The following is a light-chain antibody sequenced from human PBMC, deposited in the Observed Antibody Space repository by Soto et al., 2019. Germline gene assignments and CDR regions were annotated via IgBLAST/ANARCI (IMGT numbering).Light chain of an antibody. CDR3: QQYGNSPRT. Sequence: EIVLTQSPGTLSLSPGERATLSCRASQSVSNNYLAWFQQTPGQAPRLLIYDTSGRATGIPDRFSGSGSGTDFTLTISRLEPEDSAMYYCQQYGNSPRTFGQGTKVEIK. CDR2: DTS. J-gene: IGKJ1*01. V-gene: IGKV3-20*01. CDR1: QSVSNNY.